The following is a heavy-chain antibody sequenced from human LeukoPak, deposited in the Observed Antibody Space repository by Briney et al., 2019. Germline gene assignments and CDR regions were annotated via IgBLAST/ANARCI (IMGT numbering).Heavy chain of an antibody. Sequence: PSETLSLTCTVSGGSISGYYWSWIRQPPGKGLEWIGFIYYSGSTNYNPSLKSRVTISVDPSKNQFSLNLSSVSATDTAVYYCARRGSSWEGFDPWGQGTLVTVSS. CDR3: ARRGSSWEGFDP. CDR2: IYYSGST. J-gene: IGHJ5*02. CDR1: GGSISGYY. D-gene: IGHD6-13*01. V-gene: IGHV4-59*08.